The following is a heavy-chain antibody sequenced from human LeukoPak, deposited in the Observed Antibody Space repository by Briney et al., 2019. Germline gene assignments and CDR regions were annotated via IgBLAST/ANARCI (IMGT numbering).Heavy chain of an antibody. V-gene: IGHV4-34*01. J-gene: IGHJ4*02. CDR3: ARGVGSGYTDD. CDR1: GGSFSGYY. Sequence: SETLSLTCAVYGGSFSGYYWSWIRQPPGKGLEWIGEINHSGSTNYNPSLKSRVTISVHTSKSQFSLKLTSVTAADTAVYYCARGVGSGYTDDWGQGTLVTVFS. CDR2: INHSGST. D-gene: IGHD3-22*01.